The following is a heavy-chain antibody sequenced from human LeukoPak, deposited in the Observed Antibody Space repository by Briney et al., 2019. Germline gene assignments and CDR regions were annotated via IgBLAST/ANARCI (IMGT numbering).Heavy chain of an antibody. V-gene: IGHV3-74*01. CDR1: GFTFSSYG. J-gene: IGHJ5*02. D-gene: IGHD3-10*01. CDR3: ARDPVKVLWFGELLGVNWFDP. CDR2: INSDGSST. Sequence: GSLTLSCAASGFTFSSYGMHWVRQAPGKGLVRVSRINSDGSSTSYADSVKGRFTISRDNAKNTLYLQMNSLRAEDTAVYYCARDPVKVLWFGELLGVNWFDPWGQGTLVTVSS.